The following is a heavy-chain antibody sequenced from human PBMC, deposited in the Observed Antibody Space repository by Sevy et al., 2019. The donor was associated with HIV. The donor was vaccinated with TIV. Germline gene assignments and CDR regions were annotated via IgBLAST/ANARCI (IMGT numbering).Heavy chain of an antibody. J-gene: IGHJ6*02. CDR1: GFTFSSYW. V-gene: IGHV3-74*01. CDR2: INSDGSST. Sequence: GGSLRLSCAASGFTFSSYWMHWVRQAPGKGLVWVSRINSDGSSTSYADSVKGRFTIVRDNAKNTRYLEMNSRRAEDTAVYYCARGNLVRFLERTDYYYYYGMDVWGQGTTVTVSS. CDR3: ARGNLVRFLERTDYYYYYGMDV. D-gene: IGHD3-3*01.